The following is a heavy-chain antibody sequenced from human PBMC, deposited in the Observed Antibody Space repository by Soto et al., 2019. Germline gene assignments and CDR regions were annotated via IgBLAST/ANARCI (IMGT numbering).Heavy chain of an antibody. CDR3: ARVTGFYGSGEIDY. D-gene: IGHD3-10*01. V-gene: IGHV3-30-3*01. J-gene: IGHJ4*02. Sequence: QVQLVESGGGVVQPGRSLRLSCAASGFTFTGFAMYWVRQAPGKGLAWVAVTSFDGSNEYYADFVEGRFTISRDNSKNTLSLQMNSLRPEDTAVYYCARVTGFYGSGEIDYWGQGTLVTVSS. CDR1: GFTFTGFA. CDR2: TSFDGSNE.